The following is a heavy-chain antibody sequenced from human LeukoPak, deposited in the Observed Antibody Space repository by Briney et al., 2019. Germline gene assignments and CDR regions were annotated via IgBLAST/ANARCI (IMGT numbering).Heavy chain of an antibody. J-gene: IGHJ4*02. CDR3: AGTVTTSYSDY. CDR2: ISSSGSTV. CDR1: GFTFSSYS. D-gene: IGHD4-11*01. V-gene: IGHV3-48*02. Sequence: GGSLRLSCAASGFTFSSYSMNWVRQAPGKGLECVSYISSSGSTVYYADSVKGRFTISRDNAKNSLYLQMISLRDEDTAVYYCAGTVTTSYSDYWGQGTLVTVSS.